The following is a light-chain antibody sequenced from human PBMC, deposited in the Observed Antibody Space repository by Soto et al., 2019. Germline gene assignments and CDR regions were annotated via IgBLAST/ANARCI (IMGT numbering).Light chain of an antibody. V-gene: IGKV3-15*01. Sequence: EIVITQVIPTLSVCPTVGGTHFCRARQSVSSNLAWDQQKPGQAPRLLIYGASTRATGIPARFSGSGSGTEFTLTISSLQSEDFAVYYCQQYNNWLRTFGQGSKVDIK. CDR1: QSVSSN. CDR2: GAS. CDR3: QQYNNWLRT. J-gene: IGKJ1*01.